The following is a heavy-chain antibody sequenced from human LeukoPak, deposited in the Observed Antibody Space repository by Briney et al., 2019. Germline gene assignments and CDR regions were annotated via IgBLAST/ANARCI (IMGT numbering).Heavy chain of an antibody. CDR2: INHSGST. CDR3: ARDVSGVAGSAFDI. V-gene: IGHV4-34*01. Sequence: SETLSLTCAVYGGSFSGYYWSWIRQPPGKGLEWIGEINHSGSTNYNPSLKSRVTISVDTSKNQFSLKLYSVTAADTAVYYCARDVSGVAGSAFDIWGQGTXVTVSS. J-gene: IGHJ3*02. CDR1: GGSFSGYY. D-gene: IGHD6-19*01.